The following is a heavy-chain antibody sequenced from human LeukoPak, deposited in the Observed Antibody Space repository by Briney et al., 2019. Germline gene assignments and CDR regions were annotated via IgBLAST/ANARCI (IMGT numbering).Heavy chain of an antibody. Sequence: PGGSLRLSCAASGFSSNSYWMHWARQAPGKGLVWVARINGDGSSINYADSVKGRFTISRDNAKNTLYLQMDSLRVEDTAVYYCARGRGPYGWFDPWGQGTLVTVSS. CDR1: GFSSNSYW. CDR3: ARGRGPYGWFDP. D-gene: IGHD3-10*01. J-gene: IGHJ5*02. V-gene: IGHV3-74*01. CDR2: INGDGSSI.